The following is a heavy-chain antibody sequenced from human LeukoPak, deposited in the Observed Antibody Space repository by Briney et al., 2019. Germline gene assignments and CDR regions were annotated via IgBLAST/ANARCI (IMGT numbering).Heavy chain of an antibody. CDR1: GYTFTGYY. CDR3: ARGGKGLQLIGSFYDY. D-gene: IGHD1-1*01. V-gene: IGHV1-2*02. Sequence: ASVKVSCKASGYTFTGYYMHWVRQAPGQGLEWMGWINPNSGGTSYAQKFHGRVTLTRDTSITTAFMELSSLRSDDTAVYFCARGGKGLQLIGSFYDYWGQGTLVTVSS. CDR2: INPNSGGT. J-gene: IGHJ4*02.